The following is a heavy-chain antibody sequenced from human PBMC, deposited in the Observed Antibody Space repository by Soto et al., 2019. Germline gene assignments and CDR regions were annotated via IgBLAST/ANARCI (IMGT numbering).Heavy chain of an antibody. CDR1: GYTFTGYY. CDR2: INPNSGGT. Sequence: ASVKVSCKAPGYTFTGYYMHWARQAPGQGLEWMGWINPNSGGTNYAQKFQGRVTMTRDTSISTAYMELSRLRSDDTAVYYCARDVEFGAFDIWGQGTMVTVSS. V-gene: IGHV1-2*02. CDR3: ARDVEFGAFDI. J-gene: IGHJ3*02. D-gene: IGHD3-16*01.